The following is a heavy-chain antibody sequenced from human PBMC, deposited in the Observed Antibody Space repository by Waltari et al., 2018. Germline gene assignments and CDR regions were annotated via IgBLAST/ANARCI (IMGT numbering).Heavy chain of an antibody. CDR1: GFTFDDYT. J-gene: IGHJ6*02. D-gene: IGHD6-6*01. Sequence: EVQLVESGGVVVQPGGSLRLSCAASGFTFDDYTMHWVRQAPGKGLEWVSLISWDGGSTYYADSVKGRFTISRDNSKNSLYLQMNSLRTEDTALYYCAKDNGRAARGYYGMDVWGQGTTVTASS. V-gene: IGHV3-43*01. CDR2: ISWDGGST. CDR3: AKDNGRAARGYYGMDV.